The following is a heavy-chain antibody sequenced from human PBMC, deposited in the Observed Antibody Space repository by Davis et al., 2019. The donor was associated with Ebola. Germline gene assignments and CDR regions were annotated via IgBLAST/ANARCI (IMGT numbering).Heavy chain of an antibody. J-gene: IGHJ3*02. CDR1: GFTFSSYW. Sequence: GESLKTSCAASGFTFSSYWMSWVRQAPGKGLEWVANIKQDGSEKYYVDSVKGRFTISRDNAKNSLYLQMNSLRAEDTAVYYCTTKRQDDAFDIWGQGKMVTVSS. CDR3: TTKRQDDAFDI. CDR2: IKQDGSEK. D-gene: IGHD4-11*01. V-gene: IGHV3-7*01.